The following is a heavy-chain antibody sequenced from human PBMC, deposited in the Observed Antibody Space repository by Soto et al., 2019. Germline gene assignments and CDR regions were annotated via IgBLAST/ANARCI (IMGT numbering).Heavy chain of an antibody. J-gene: IGHJ3*02. CDR3: ARLGGAARPLSAFDI. V-gene: IGHV4-59*01. CDR1: GASISSYY. D-gene: IGHD6-6*01. Sequence: QVQLQESGPGLVKPSETLSLTCTVSGASISSYYWSWIRQPPGQELEWIGYIFYGGSTSYNPSLKSRATISGDTSKNQFSLKLSSVTAADTAVYYCARLGGAARPLSAFDIWGQGTMVTVSS. CDR2: IFYGGST.